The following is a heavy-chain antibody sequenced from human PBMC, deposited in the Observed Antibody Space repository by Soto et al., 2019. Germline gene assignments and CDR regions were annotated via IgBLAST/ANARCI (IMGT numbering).Heavy chain of an antibody. CDR1: GLTVSDYY. Sequence: GGSLRLSCAASGLTVSDYYMSWIRQAPGKGLEWVSYISSSGSTIYYADSVKGRFTISRDNAKNSLYLQMNSLRAEDTAVYYCAREAEGGWFDPWGQGTLVTVSS. CDR2: ISSSGSTI. V-gene: IGHV3-11*01. CDR3: AREAEGGWFDP. J-gene: IGHJ5*02.